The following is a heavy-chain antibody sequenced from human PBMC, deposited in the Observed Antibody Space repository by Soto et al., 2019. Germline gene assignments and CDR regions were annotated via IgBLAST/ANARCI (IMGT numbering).Heavy chain of an antibody. CDR3: AKYASGNYYTGFDM. J-gene: IGHJ3*02. CDR1: GFTFSSFA. CDR2: ISGSGAST. Sequence: GGSLRLSCVGSGFTFSSFAMSWVRQAPGKGLEWVSVISGSGASTYYADSVKGRFTISRDNSKNTLYLQMNSLRAEDTALYYCAKYASGNYYTGFDMWGQGTVVTVSS. D-gene: IGHD1-26*01. V-gene: IGHV3-23*01.